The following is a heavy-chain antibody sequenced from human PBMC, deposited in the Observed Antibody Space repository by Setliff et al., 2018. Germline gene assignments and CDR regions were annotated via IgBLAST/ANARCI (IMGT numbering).Heavy chain of an antibody. V-gene: IGHV3-7*01. CDR3: APGGAVAGTHY. CDR1: GFTFSSYW. Sequence: SLRLSCAASGFTFSSYWMSWVRQAPGKGLEWVANIKHDGSEKYYVDSVKGRFTISRDNAKNSLYLQMNSLRAEDTAVYYCAPGGAVAGTHYWGQGTLVTVSS. J-gene: IGHJ4*02. D-gene: IGHD6-19*01. CDR2: IKHDGSEK.